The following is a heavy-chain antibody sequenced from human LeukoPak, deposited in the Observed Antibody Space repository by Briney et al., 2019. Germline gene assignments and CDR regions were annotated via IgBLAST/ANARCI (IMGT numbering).Heavy chain of an antibody. Sequence: GGSLRLSCTASEFTVSRNYMLWVRQAPGKGLEWVSLIFSNGDTHYADFVKGRFTISRDTSKNTVSLQMNGLRVEDTAMYYCTRDQMNYWGQGTLVTVSS. J-gene: IGHJ4*02. V-gene: IGHV3-53*01. CDR2: IFSNGDT. CDR1: EFTVSRNY. CDR3: TRDQMNY. D-gene: IGHD5-24*01.